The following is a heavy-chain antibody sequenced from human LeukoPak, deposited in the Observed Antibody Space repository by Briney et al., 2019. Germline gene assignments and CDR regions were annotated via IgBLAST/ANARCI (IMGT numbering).Heavy chain of an antibody. D-gene: IGHD6-19*01. Sequence: GGSLRLSCAASGFTFSSYGMHWVRQAPGKGLEWVAVISYDGSNKYYADSVKGRFTISRDNSKNTLYLQMNSLRAEDTAVYYCAINQWLYDYWGQGTLVTVSS. CDR3: AINQWLYDY. CDR2: ISYDGSNK. V-gene: IGHV3-30*03. CDR1: GFTFSSYG. J-gene: IGHJ4*02.